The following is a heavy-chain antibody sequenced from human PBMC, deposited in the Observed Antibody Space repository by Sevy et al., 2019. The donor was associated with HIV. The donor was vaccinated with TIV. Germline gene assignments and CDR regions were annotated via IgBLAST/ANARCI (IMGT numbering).Heavy chain of an antibody. CDR1: GYSISSGYY. Sequence: SETLSLTCAVSGYSISSGYYWGWIRQPPGKGLEWIGSIYHSGSTYYNPSLKSRVTISVDTSKNQFSLKLSSVTAADTAVYYCARVGYSSSWLLFDYWGLGTLVTVSS. V-gene: IGHV4-38-2*01. CDR3: ARVGYSSSWLLFDY. D-gene: IGHD6-13*01. CDR2: IYHSGST. J-gene: IGHJ4*02.